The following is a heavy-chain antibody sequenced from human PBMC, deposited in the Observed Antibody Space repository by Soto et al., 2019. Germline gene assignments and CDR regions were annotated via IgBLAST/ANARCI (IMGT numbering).Heavy chain of an antibody. CDR2: IYYSGST. D-gene: IGHD2-2*01. V-gene: IGHV4-59*08. CDR1: GGSISSYY. CDR3: ARHVPYCSYTSHCAYGMDV. J-gene: IGHJ6*02. Sequence: QVQLQESGPGLVKPSETLSLTCTVSGGSISSYYWSWILQPPGKGLEWIGHIYYSGSTNYNPSLKSRVTISVDTSKNQFSLKLSSVTAADTAVYYRARHVPYCSYTSHCAYGMDVWGQGTTVTVSS.